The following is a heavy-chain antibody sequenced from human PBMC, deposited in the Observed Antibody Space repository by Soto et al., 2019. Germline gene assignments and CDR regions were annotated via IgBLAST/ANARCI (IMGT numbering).Heavy chain of an antibody. V-gene: IGHV3-23*01. CDR2: ISGSGGST. CDR1: GFTFSSYA. J-gene: IGHJ4*02. D-gene: IGHD1-26*01. CDR3: ARRGSGSHYDY. Sequence: EVQLLEPGGGLVQPGGSLRLSCAASGFTFSSYAMRWVRQAPGKGLEWVSAISGSGGSTYYAESGKGRFTISRDNFKNTLYLQINSLRAEDTAVYYCARRGSGSHYDYWGQGTLVTVSS.